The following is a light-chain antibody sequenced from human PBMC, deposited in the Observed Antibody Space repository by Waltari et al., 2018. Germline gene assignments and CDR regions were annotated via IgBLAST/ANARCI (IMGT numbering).Light chain of an antibody. CDR1: SSDGGGYNY. Sequence: QSALTQPASVSGSPGQSITISCTGTSSDGGGYNYVSCYQQHPGKAPKLMIYDVSNRPSGVSNRFSGSKSGNTASLTISGLQAEDEADYYCSSYTSSSTLVVFGGGTKLTVL. J-gene: IGLJ2*01. CDR2: DVS. V-gene: IGLV2-14*03. CDR3: SSYTSSSTLVV.